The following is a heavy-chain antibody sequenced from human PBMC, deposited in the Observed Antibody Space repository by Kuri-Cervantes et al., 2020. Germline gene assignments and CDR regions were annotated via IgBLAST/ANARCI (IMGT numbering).Heavy chain of an antibody. CDR2: ISAYNGNT. D-gene: IGHD3-22*01. V-gene: IGHV1-18*01. CDR1: GYTFTSYG. J-gene: IGHJ4*02. CDR3: ARSPGILGGTMTDVYYFDY. Sequence: ASVKVSCKASGYTFTSYGISWVRQAPGQGLEWMGWISAYNGNTNYAQKLQGRVTMTTDTSTSTAYMELRSLRSDDTAVYYCARSPGILGGTMTDVYYFDYWGQGTLVTVSS.